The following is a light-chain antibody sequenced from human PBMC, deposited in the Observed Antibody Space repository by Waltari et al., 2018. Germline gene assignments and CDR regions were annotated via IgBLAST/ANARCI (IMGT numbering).Light chain of an antibody. CDR1: ESLSIY. Sequence: DIHMSQSPSLLSASVGDRVTMTCRANESLSIYVNWYQQKPGRVPRVLIHTASTLESGVPSRFSGSGSGTDFTLTISNLQPEDFASYYCQQSYNTLPLSFGGGTKLE. CDR2: TAS. CDR3: QQSYNTLPLS. V-gene: IGKV1-39*01. J-gene: IGKJ4*01.